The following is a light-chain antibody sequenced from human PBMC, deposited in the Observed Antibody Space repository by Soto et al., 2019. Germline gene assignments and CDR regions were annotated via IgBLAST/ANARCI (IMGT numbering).Light chain of an antibody. J-gene: IGKJ4*01. CDR3: IQTLQTPLT. CDR1: QSLLHINGYDY. Sequence: DIVVTHSPLSLPVTPGEPASISCRSSQSLLHINGYDYLDWYLQRPGQSPQLLICLASNRASGVPDRFSGSESGTDFTLKISRVEAEDFGVYYCIQTLQTPLTFGGGTKV. V-gene: IGKV2-28*01. CDR2: LAS.